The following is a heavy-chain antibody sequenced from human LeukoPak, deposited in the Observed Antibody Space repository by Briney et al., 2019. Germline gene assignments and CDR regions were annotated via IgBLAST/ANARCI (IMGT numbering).Heavy chain of an antibody. CDR1: GYTFTNYG. J-gene: IGHJ4*02. Sequence: GASVKVSCKASGYTFTNYGVAWVRQAPGQGLEWMGWISPYNGNTNSAQRLQDRVTMTTDTSTSTAYMELRSLRSDDTAVYYCARDAILWFGVLNLDYWGQGTLVTVSS. CDR2: ISPYNGNT. CDR3: ARDAILWFGVLNLDY. V-gene: IGHV1-18*01. D-gene: IGHD3-10*01.